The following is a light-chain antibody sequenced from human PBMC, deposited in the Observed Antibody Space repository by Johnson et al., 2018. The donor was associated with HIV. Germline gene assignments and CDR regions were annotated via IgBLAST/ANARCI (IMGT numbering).Light chain of an antibody. V-gene: IGLV1-51*02. CDR2: ENN. CDR3: GTWDSSLRAGF. Sequence: HSVLTQPPSVSAAPGQKVTVSCSGSSSNIGTNDVSWYQQFPGAAPKLLIYENNKRPSGIPDRFSGSKSGTSATLGITGLQTGDEADYYCGTWDSSLRAGFFGTGTKVTVL. CDR1: SSNIGTND. J-gene: IGLJ1*01.